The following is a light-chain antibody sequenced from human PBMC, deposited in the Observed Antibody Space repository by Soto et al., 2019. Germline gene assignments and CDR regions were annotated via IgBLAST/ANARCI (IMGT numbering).Light chain of an antibody. CDR1: QSISSY. Sequence: DIQMTQSPSSLSASVGNRVTITCRASQSISSYLNWYQQKPGKAPKLLIYAASSLQSGVPSRFSDSGSGTDLNLTISSLQPEDFATYYCQQSYSTPLTFGGGTKVEIK. J-gene: IGKJ4*01. V-gene: IGKV1-39*01. CDR2: AAS. CDR3: QQSYSTPLT.